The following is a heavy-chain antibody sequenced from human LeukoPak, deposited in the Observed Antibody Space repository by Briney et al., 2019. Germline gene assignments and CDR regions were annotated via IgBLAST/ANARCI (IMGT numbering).Heavy chain of an antibody. Sequence: SETLSLTCTLTGGSISSYYWSWIRQHPVKGLEWIGYIYYSGSTNYNPSLKSRVAISVDTSKNQFSLKLSSVTAADTAVYYCASLLFFKQKTAYEINWGQGTLVTVSS. J-gene: IGHJ4*02. D-gene: IGHD3-3*01. CDR2: IYYSGST. V-gene: IGHV4-59*01. CDR1: GGSISSYY. CDR3: ASLLFFKQKTAYEIN.